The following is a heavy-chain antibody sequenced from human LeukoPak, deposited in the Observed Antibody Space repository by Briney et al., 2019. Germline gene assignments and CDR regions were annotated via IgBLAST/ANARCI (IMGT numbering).Heavy chain of an antibody. CDR1: GFTFSSYG. V-gene: IGHV3-33*01. J-gene: IGHJ3*02. CDR3: ARAMRYYDFWSGYYRHDAFDI. CDR2: IWYDGSNK. Sequence: GGSLRLSCAAFGFTFSSYGMHWVRQAPGKGLEWVAVIWYDGSNKYYADSVKGRFTISRDNSKNTLYLQMNSLRAEDTAVYYCARAMRYYDFWSGYYRHDAFDIWGQGTMVTVSS. D-gene: IGHD3-3*01.